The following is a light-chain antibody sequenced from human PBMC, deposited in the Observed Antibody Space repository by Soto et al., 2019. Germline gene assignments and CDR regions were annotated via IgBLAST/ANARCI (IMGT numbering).Light chain of an antibody. CDR1: QSVSSN. CDR2: GAS. CDR3: QQYNNWPIT. V-gene: IGKV3-15*01. J-gene: IGKJ5*01. Sequence: EIVMRKSPATLSVSQGERATLSCRASQSVSSNLAWYQQKPGQAPRLLIYGASTRATGIPARFSGSGSGTEFTLTISSLQSEDFAVYYCQQYNNWPITFGQGTRLEI.